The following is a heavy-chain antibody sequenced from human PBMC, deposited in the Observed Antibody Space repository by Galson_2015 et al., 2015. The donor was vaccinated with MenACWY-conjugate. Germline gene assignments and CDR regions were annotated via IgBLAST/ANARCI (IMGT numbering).Heavy chain of an antibody. CDR2: IRQDGSEK. J-gene: IGHJ2*01. V-gene: IGHV3-7*01. CDR3: ARRGYSSSWSSGYFDR. D-gene: IGHD6-13*01. Sequence: SLRLSCAASGFTFGDYAMSWFRQAPGKGLEWVANIRQDGSEKYYVDSLKSRFSISRDNAKNALYLQMNSLRAEDTAVYYCARRGYSSSWSSGYFDRWGRGTLVTVSS. CDR1: GFTFGDYA.